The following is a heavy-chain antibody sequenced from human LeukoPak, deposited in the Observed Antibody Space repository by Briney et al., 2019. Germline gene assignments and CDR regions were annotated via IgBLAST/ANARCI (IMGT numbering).Heavy chain of an antibody. CDR2: VSGSGEST. CDR3: VKDLGDDYENAFDF. J-gene: IGHJ3*01. V-gene: IGHV3-23*01. Sequence: HAGGSLRLSCEASGFAFSRYAMSWVRHPPGRGLEWVSSVSGSGESTFYAASVKRRFTISRDNSKNTVYLQMNSLRAEDTAPYYCVKDLGDDYENAFDFWGQGTLVTVSS. D-gene: IGHD4-17*01. CDR1: GFAFSRYA.